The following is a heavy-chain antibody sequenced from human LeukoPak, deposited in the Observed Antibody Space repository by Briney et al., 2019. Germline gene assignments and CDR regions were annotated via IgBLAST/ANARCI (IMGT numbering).Heavy chain of an antibody. J-gene: IGHJ5*02. CDR2: IIPILGIA. CDR1: VGSFSRYA. CDR3: ARSAPPTPMTIGWFDP. V-gene: IGHV1-69*04. D-gene: IGHD4-17*01. Sequence: SVKVSCKASVGSFSRYAIILVRQAPGQGLEWMGRIIPILGIANYAQKFQGRVTITADKSTSTAYMELSSLRSEDTAVYYCARSAPPTPMTIGWFDPWGQGTLVTVSS.